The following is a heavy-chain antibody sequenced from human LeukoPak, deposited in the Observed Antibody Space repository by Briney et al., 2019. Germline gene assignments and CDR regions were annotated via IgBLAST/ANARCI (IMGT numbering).Heavy chain of an antibody. V-gene: IGHV4-39*07. D-gene: IGHD3-3*01. CDR3: ARGTFTIFKYYFDY. Sequence: PSETLSLTCTVSGGSISSSSYYWGWIRQPPGKGLEWIGSIYYSGSTYYNPSLKSRVTISVDTSKNQFSLKLSSVTAADTAVYYCARGTFTIFKYYFDYWGQGTLVTVSS. J-gene: IGHJ4*02. CDR2: IYYSGST. CDR1: GGSISSSSYY.